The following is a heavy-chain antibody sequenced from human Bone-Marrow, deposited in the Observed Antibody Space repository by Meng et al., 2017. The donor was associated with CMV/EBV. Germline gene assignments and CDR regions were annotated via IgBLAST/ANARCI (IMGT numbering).Heavy chain of an antibody. CDR2: ISSSSSYI. CDR3: ARDFGSSFDY. J-gene: IGHJ4*02. CDR1: GFTFSSYS. Sequence: GESLKISCAASGFTFSSYSMNWVRQAPGKGLEWVSSISSSSSYIYYADSVKGRFTISRDSAKNSLYLQMNSLRAEDTAVYYCARDFGSSFDYWGQGTLVTVSS. D-gene: IGHD6-6*01. V-gene: IGHV3-21*01.